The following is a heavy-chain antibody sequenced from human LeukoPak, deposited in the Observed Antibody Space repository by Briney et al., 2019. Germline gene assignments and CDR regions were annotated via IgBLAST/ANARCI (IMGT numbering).Heavy chain of an antibody. CDR1: GGSFSGYY. Sequence: PSETLSLTCAVYGGSFSGYYWSWIRQPPGKGLEWIGEINHSGSTNYNPSLKSRVTISVDTSKNQVSLKLSSVTAADTAVYYCARATHYDYIWGSYRFHNWFDPWGQGTLVTVSS. V-gene: IGHV4-34*01. CDR2: INHSGST. J-gene: IGHJ5*02. D-gene: IGHD3-16*02. CDR3: ARATHYDYIWGSYRFHNWFDP.